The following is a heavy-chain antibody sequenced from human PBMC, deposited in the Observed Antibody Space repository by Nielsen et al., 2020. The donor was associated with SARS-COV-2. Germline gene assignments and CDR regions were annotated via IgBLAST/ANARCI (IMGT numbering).Heavy chain of an antibody. CDR3: AGWRTYGNGWDF. D-gene: IGHD6-19*01. CDR2: ISGFNGNT. J-gene: IGHJ4*02. V-gene: IGHV1-18*01. Sequence: ASVKVSCKASGYTFSNFGLSWVRQAPGRGLEWIGWISGFNGNTNYLQKFKGRVTMTTHSSTGTVYMELRSLRADDTAIYYCAGWRTYGNGWDFWGQGTLVTVSS. CDR1: GYTFSNFG.